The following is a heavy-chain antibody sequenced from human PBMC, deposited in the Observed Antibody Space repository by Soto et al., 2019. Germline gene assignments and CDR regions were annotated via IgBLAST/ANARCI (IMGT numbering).Heavy chain of an antibody. V-gene: IGHV1-3*01. CDR2: INAANGDT. J-gene: IGHJ4*02. CDR3: ARKDSYDYGRDHFDY. Sequence: VASVQVSCTASGYTFSTFPIHWVRQAPGQTLEWMGWINAANGDTGYSQNFQGRVTVTRDTSASTAYMELSGLRSEDTAVYYCARKDSYDYGRDHFDYGGQGTLFTVS. CDR1: GYTFSTFP. D-gene: IGHD3-16*01.